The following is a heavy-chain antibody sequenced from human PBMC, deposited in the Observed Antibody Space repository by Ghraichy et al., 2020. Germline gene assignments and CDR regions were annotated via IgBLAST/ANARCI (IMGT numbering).Heavy chain of an antibody. CDR3: SSGEILFLGQPTDY. CDR2: INSDGNNI. V-gene: IGHV3-74*01. J-gene: IGHJ4*02. Sequence: GESLNISCAASGFAFANYWMHWVRQVPGKGLQWVSRINSDGNNIIYGDSVRGRFTISRDNARNMLYLHMNSLRAEDTAVYYCSSGEILFLGQPTDYWGRGTLVTVSS. D-gene: IGHD3-10*01. CDR1: GFAFANYW.